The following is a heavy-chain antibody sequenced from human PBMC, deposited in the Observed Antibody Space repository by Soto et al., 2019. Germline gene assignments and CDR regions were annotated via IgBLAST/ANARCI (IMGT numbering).Heavy chain of an antibody. D-gene: IGHD1-26*01. J-gene: IGHJ4*02. CDR1: GFTFSDFY. V-gene: IGHV3-11*01. Sequence: GGSLRLSCAASGFTFSDFYMSWIRQAPGKGLEWVSYISSTGSTISYADSVKGRFTISRDNAKNSLFLQMNSLRAEDTAVYYCAREGVGATWKHWGQGTLVTVSS. CDR3: AREGVGATWKH. CDR2: ISSTGSTI.